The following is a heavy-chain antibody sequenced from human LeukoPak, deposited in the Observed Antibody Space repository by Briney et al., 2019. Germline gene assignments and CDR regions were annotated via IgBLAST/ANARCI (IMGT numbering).Heavy chain of an antibody. CDR2: ISSSSSYI. D-gene: IGHD2-2*01. J-gene: IGHJ4*02. CDR3: AREGPVVPAANYDY. CDR1: GFTFSSYS. V-gene: IGHV3-21*01. Sequence: GGSLRLSCAASGFTFSSYSMNWVRQAPGKGLEWVSSISSSSSYIYYADSVKGRFTISRDNAKNSLYLQMNSLRAENTAVYYCAREGPVVPAANYDYWGQGTLVTVSS.